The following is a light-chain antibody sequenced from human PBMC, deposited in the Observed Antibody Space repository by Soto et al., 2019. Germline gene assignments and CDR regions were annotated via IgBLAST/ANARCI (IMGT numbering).Light chain of an antibody. V-gene: IGKV3-15*01. Sequence: EIVMTQSPATLSVSPGERATLSCRASQSVSSNLAWYQQKPGQAPRLLIYGASTRATGIPARFSGSGSGTEFTLTISSLQSEDFAVYYCQQNNNWPPWTFGQGTKVKI. CDR1: QSVSSN. J-gene: IGKJ1*01. CDR2: GAS. CDR3: QQNNNWPPWT.